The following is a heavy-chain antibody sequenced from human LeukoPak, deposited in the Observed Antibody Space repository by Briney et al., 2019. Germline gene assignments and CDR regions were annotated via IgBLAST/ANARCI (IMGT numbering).Heavy chain of an antibody. Sequence: SETLSLTCTVSGGSISSSSYYWGWIRQPPGKGLEWIGSIYYSGSTYYNPPLKSRVTISVDTSKNQFSLKLSSVTAADTAVYYCARLPWRVTVDYWGQGTLVTVSS. J-gene: IGHJ4*02. D-gene: IGHD1-14*01. CDR1: GGSISSSSYY. V-gene: IGHV4-39*01. CDR3: ARLPWRVTVDY. CDR2: IYYSGST.